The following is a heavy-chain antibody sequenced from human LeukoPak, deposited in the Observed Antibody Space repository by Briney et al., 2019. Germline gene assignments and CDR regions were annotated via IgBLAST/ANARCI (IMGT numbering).Heavy chain of an antibody. CDR2: IIPIFGTA. D-gene: IGHD6-25*01. Sequence: ASVKVSCTVSGYTFTGYYMHWVRQAPGQGLEWMGGIIPIFGTANYAQKFQGRVTITADESTSTAYMELSSLRSEDTAVYYCARAAAAAEWFDPWGQGTLVTVSS. CDR3: ARAAAAAEWFDP. J-gene: IGHJ5*02. CDR1: GYTFTGYY. V-gene: IGHV1-69*13.